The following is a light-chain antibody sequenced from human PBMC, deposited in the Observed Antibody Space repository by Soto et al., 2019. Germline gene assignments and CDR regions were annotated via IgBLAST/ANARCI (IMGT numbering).Light chain of an antibody. V-gene: IGKV1-39*01. CDR2: AAS. Sequence: DVQMTQSPSSLSASVGDRVTVTCRASQSICTYVNWYQQKPGTAPKLLIYAASRLQSGVPSKFSGSGSGTDFNLTISSLQPEDFVTYYCQQSYTIPYTFGQGTRLEI. CDR3: QQSYTIPYT. J-gene: IGKJ2*01. CDR1: QSICTY.